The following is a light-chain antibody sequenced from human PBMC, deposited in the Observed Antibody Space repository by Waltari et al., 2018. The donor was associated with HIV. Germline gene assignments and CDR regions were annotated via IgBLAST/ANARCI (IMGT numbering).Light chain of an antibody. CDR2: EDT. Sequence: NFMLTQPHSVSGSPGKTVIISCTRSRGRIDRNYVQWYQQRPGSAPIILIYEDTERPSGVPERFSASIDSSSNSASLTISGLKTEDEADYYCQSSDSIIAVFGGGTKLTVL. CDR3: QSSDSIIAV. J-gene: IGLJ3*02. V-gene: IGLV6-57*03. CDR1: RGRIDRNY.